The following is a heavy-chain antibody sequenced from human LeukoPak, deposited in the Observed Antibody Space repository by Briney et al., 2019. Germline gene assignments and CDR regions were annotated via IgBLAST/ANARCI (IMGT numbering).Heavy chain of an antibody. CDR1: GFTFSSYS. V-gene: IGHV3-21*01. CDR2: ISSSSSYI. J-gene: IGHJ6*04. CDR3: PKGIPVAGTETYYTGMAV. D-gene: IGHD6-19*01. Sequence: GGSLRLSCAASGFTFSSYSMNWVRQAPGKGLEWVSSISSSSSYIYYADSVKGRFTISRDNAKNSLYLQMNSLRAEDTAVYYCPKGIPVAGTETYYTGMAVWAKGTRSPSPQ.